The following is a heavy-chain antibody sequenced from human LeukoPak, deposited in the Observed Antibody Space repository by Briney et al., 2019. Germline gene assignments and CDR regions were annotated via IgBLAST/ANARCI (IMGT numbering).Heavy chain of an antibody. CDR2: IYYTGST. Sequence: SETLSLTCSVSGASISGGTYYWGWIRQPPGKGLEWIGSIYYTGSTYDNPSLKSRVTISVDKSKNQFSLKLSSVTAADTAVYYCARGWRASGDFWSGYANWFDPWGQGTLVTVSS. J-gene: IGHJ5*02. D-gene: IGHD3-3*01. V-gene: IGHV4-39*01. CDR1: GASISGGTYY. CDR3: ARGWRASGDFWSGYANWFDP.